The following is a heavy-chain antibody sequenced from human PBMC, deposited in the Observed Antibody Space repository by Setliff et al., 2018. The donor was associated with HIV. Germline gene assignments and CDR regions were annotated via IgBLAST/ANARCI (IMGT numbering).Heavy chain of an antibody. D-gene: IGHD1-26*01. CDR3: ARGALDSGIYSGPDTYFDY. CDR1: GYTFTNYA. Sequence: ASVKVSCKSSGYTFTNYAINWVQQAPGHGPEWMGWINTNTGNPTYAQGFTGRFVFSLDTSVSTTYLHISRLRAEDTAIYYCARGALDSGIYSGPDTYFDYWGQGTLVTVSS. J-gene: IGHJ4*02. V-gene: IGHV7-4-1*02. CDR2: INTNTGNP.